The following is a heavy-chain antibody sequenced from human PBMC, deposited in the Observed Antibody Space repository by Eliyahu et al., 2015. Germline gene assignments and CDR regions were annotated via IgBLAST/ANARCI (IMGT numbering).Heavy chain of an antibody. CDR3: ARLRGTYYYDSSGYYFGRGGTVLDY. Sequence: QVQLQQWGAGLLKPSETLSLTCAVYGGSVSGYYXSXXXXPPGKGLEXIGESNHRGITNYNPSLKSRVTISVDTSKNQFSLKLSSVTAADTAVYYCARLRGTYYYDSSGYYFGRGGTVLDYWGQGTLVTVSS. J-gene: IGHJ4*02. D-gene: IGHD3-22*01. CDR2: SNHRGIT. V-gene: IGHV4-34*01. CDR1: GGSVSGYY.